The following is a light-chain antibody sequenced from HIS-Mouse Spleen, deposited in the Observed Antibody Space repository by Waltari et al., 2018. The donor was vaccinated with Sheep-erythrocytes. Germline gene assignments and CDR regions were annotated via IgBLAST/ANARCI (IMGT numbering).Light chain of an antibody. CDR1: QSLVHSDGNTY. V-gene: IGKV2-30*02. J-gene: IGKJ1*01. CDR3: MQGTHWWT. CDR2: KVS. Sequence: DVVMTQSPLSLPVTLGQPASISCRSSQSLVHSDGNTYLNWFQQRPGQSPRRLIYKVSNRDSGVPDRFSGSGSGTDFTLKISRVDAEDVGVYYCMQGTHWWTFGQGTKVEIK.